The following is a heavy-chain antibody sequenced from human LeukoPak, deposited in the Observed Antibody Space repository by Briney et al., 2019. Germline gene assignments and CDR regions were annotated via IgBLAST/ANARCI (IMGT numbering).Heavy chain of an antibody. J-gene: IGHJ4*02. CDR1: GYMFSNYA. Sequence: GGSMRLSCAVSGYMFSNYAMNWVRQSADKGLEWVAIISVDGSNQQYADSVKGRFTISRDNSNNMLFLQMRSLRREDTAVYYCARDFGYWGQGTLVTVSS. CDR3: ARDFGY. CDR2: ISVDGSNQ. D-gene: IGHD3-10*01. V-gene: IGHV3-30*04.